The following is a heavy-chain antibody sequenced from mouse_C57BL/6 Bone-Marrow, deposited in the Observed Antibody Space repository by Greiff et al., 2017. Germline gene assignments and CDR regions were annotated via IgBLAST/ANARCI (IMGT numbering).Heavy chain of an antibody. CDR2: SRNKANDYTT. Sequence: EVMLVESGGGLVQSGRSLRLSCATSGFTFSDFYMEWVRQAPGKGLEWIAASRNKANDYTTEYSASVKGRFIVSRDTSQSILYLQMNALRAEDTAIYYCARDATFAYWGQGTLVTVSA. CDR1: GFTFSDFY. CDR3: ARDATFAY. V-gene: IGHV7-1*01. J-gene: IGHJ3*01.